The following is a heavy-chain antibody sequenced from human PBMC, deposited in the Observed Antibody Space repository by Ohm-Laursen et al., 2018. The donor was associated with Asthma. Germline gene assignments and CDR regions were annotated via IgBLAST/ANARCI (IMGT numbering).Heavy chain of an antibody. V-gene: IGHV3-30*04. Sequence: RSLRLSCSASGFTFRSYAMHWVRQAPGKGLECVALISYDGSSESYADSVKGRFTISRDNSKNTLHLDMNSLRAEDTAVYYCARDHYYSSGTYFDYWGQGTLVTVSS. CDR1: GFTFRSYA. D-gene: IGHD3-10*01. CDR3: ARDHYYSSGTYFDY. J-gene: IGHJ4*02. CDR2: ISYDGSSE.